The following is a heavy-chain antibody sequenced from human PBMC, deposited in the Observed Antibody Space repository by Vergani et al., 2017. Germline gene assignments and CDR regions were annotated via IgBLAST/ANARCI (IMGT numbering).Heavy chain of an antibody. CDR1: GFTFSSYA. CDR3: AKDRTYYDFWSGYYHYYYGMDV. D-gene: IGHD3-3*01. J-gene: IGHJ6*02. CDR2: ISGSGGST. V-gene: IGHV3-23*01. Sequence: EVQLLESGGGLVQPGGSLRPSCSASGFTFSSYAMSWVRQAPGKGLEWVSAISGSGGSTYYADSVKGRFTISRDNSKNTLYLQMNSLRAEDTAVYYCAKDRTYYDFWSGYYHYYYGMDVWGQGTTVTGSS.